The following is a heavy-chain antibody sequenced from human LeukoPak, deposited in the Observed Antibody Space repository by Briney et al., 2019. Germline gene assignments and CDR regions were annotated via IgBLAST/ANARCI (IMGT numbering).Heavy chain of an antibody. J-gene: IGHJ4*02. Sequence: PGGSLRLTCVVSGFIASSNYMSWARQAPGKGLEWISLIYSGGTTHYADSVMGRFTISRDNSKTTLFLQMNSLKAEDTAVYYCATGGRSGVALEQWGQGTLVTVSS. CDR1: GFIASSNY. CDR2: IYSGGTT. V-gene: IGHV3-53*01. D-gene: IGHD3-3*01. CDR3: ATGGRSGVALEQ.